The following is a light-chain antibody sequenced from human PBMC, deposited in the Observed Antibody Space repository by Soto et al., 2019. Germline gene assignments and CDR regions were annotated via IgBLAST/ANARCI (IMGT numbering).Light chain of an antibody. CDR3: QQYNNWPPEYT. CDR1: QSISTN. Sequence: EIVLTQSPATLSVSPGERTTLSCRASQSISTNLAWYQHKPGQAPRLLIYHASTRATGIPARFSGSGSGTGFTLTISSLQDEDFAVYYCQQYNNWPPEYTFGQGTKLEIK. J-gene: IGKJ2*01. V-gene: IGKV3-15*01. CDR2: HAS.